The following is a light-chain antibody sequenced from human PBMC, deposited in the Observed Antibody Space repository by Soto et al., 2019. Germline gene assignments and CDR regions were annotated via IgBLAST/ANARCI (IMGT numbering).Light chain of an antibody. J-gene: IGLJ2*01. CDR3: SSYTTSNTLV. V-gene: IGLV2-14*03. CDR1: SSDVGAYNF. CDR2: DVT. Sequence: QSALTQPASVSGSPGQSITISCTGTSSDVGAYNFVSWYQQHPGKAPKLMIYDVTNRPSGVSSCFSGSKSSNTASLAISGLQAEDEADYYCSSYTTSNTLVFGGGTQLTVL.